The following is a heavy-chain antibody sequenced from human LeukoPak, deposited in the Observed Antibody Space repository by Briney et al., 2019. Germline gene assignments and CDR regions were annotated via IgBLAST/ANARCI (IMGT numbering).Heavy chain of an antibody. J-gene: IGHJ5*02. CDR3: ARHLYGSGSYQGARWFDP. D-gene: IGHD3-10*01. CDR1: GYSFTSYW. CDR2: IYPGDSDT. V-gene: IGHV5-51*01. Sequence: GESLKISCKGSGYSFTSYWIGWVRQMPGKGLEWMGIIYPGDSDTRYSPSFQGQVTISADKSISTAYLQWSSLKASDTAMYYCARHLYGSGSYQGARWFDPWGRGTLVTVSS.